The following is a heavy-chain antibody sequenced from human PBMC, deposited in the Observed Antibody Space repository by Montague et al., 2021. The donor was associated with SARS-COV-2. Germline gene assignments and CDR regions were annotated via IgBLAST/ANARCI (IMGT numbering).Heavy chain of an antibody. J-gene: IGHJ6*02. CDR1: SGSISNYY. D-gene: IGHD3-16*01. CDR3: ARSVQFAYGLDV. CDR2: ISHTEST. Sequence: SETLSLTCTVSSGSISNYYWSWIRQPLGKGLEWIGFISHTESTNYNPSLESRVSISIDTSKSQFSLRVRSVTAADTAAYYCARSVQFAYGLDVWGQGTTVTISS. V-gene: IGHV4-59*08.